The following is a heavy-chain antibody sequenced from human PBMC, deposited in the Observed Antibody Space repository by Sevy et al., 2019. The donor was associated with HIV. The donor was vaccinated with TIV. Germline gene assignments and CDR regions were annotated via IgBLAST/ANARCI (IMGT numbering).Heavy chain of an antibody. Sequence: GGSLRLSCAASGFTFSSYGMHWVRQAPGKGLGWVAVISYDGSNKYYADSVKGRFTISRDNSKNTLYLQMNSLRAEDTAVYYCAKENGIAARLSTYYFDYWGQGTLVTVSS. CDR2: ISYDGSNK. V-gene: IGHV3-30*18. J-gene: IGHJ4*02. D-gene: IGHD6-6*01. CDR1: GFTFSSYG. CDR3: AKENGIAARLSTYYFDY.